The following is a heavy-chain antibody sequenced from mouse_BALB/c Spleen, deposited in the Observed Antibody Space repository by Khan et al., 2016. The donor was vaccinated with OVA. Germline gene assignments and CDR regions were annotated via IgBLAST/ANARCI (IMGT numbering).Heavy chain of an antibody. CDR2: IWTDGTT. CDR3: ARQPYYHYNIMDY. V-gene: IGHV2-6-1*01. CDR1: GFSLTNYG. D-gene: IGHD2-10*01. Sequence: VELVESGPGLAAPSQSLSITCTISGFSLTNYGVHWVRQPPGKGLEWLVVIWTDGTTTYNSTLKSRLTITKDNSQSQVFLNMNSLQTDDTAIYFCARQPYYHYNIMDYWGQGTSVTVSS. J-gene: IGHJ4*01.